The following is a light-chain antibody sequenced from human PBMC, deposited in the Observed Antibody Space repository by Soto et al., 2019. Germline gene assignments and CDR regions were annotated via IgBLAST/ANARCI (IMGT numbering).Light chain of an antibody. V-gene: IGLV2-8*01. J-gene: IGLJ2*01. CDR1: SSDGVGYNY. CDR3: SSYAGSNNVV. Sequence: QSALTQPPSASGSPGQSVTISCTGTSSDGVGYNYVSWYQQHPGKAPKLMIYEVSKRPSGVPDRFSGSKSGNTASLTVSGLQAEDEADYYCSSYAGSNNVVFGGGTKLTVL. CDR2: EVS.